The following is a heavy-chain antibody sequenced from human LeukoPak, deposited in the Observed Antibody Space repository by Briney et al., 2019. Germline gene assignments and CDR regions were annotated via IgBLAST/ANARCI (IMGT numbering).Heavy chain of an antibody. CDR2: IYYSGST. Sequence: PSETLSLTCTVSGGSISSGGYSWSWIRQHPGKGLEWIGYIYYSGSTYYNPSLKSRVTISVDTSKNQFSLKLSSVTAADTAVYYCARANCSGGSCYYWSLTSFDYWGQGTLVTVSS. D-gene: IGHD2-15*01. J-gene: IGHJ4*02. V-gene: IGHV4-31*03. CDR1: GGSISSGGYS. CDR3: ARANCSGGSCYYWSLTSFDY.